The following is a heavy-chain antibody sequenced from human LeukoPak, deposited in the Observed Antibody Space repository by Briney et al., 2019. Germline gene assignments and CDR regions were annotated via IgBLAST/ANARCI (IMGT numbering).Heavy chain of an antibody. Sequence: TGGSLRLSCAASGFIFSSCGMHWVRQAPGKGLQWVTFIRHDGSNKYYADSVKGRFTISRDNSKNTLYLQMNSLRAEDTAVYYCAKCILTGYYKGYMDVWGKGTTVTISS. V-gene: IGHV3-30*02. J-gene: IGHJ6*03. CDR2: IRHDGSNK. CDR3: AKCILTGYYKGYMDV. CDR1: GFIFSSCG. D-gene: IGHD3-9*01.